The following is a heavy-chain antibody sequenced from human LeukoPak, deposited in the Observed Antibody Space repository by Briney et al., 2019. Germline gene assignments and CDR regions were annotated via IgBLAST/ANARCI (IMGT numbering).Heavy chain of an antibody. D-gene: IGHD6-13*01. CDR1: GGTFSSYA. V-gene: IGHV1-69*04. CDR3: ARGDSSSWYVYFQH. J-gene: IGHJ1*01. CDR2: IIPILGIA. Sequence: SVKVSCKASGGTFSSYAISWVRQAPGQGLEWMGRIIPILGIANYAQKFQGRVTITADKSTSTAYMELSSLRSEDTAVYYCARGDSSSWYVYFQHWGQGTLVTVSS.